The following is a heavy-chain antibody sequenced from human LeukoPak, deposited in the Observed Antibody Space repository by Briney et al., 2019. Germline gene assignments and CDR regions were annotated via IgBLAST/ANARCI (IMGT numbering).Heavy chain of an antibody. J-gene: IGHJ3*02. CDR1: GGSISSGGYY. D-gene: IGHD2-2*01. Sequence: SETLSLTCTVSGGSISSGGYYWSWIRQHPGKGLERIGYIYYSGSTYYNPSLKSRVTISVDTSKNQFSLKLSSVTAADTAVYFCARDPKRASCCHDAFDIWGQGTMVTVSS. CDR2: IYYSGST. CDR3: ARDPKRASCCHDAFDI. V-gene: IGHV4-31*03.